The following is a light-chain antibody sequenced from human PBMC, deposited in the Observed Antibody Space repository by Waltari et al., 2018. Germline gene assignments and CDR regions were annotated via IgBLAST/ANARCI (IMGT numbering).Light chain of an antibody. CDR2: QVS. CDR1: QSLVDGYGTIY. J-gene: IGKJ3*01. CDR3: LGAPFT. V-gene: IGKV2-30*01. Sequence: DGVMTQSPLSLSVTLGQSASIYCRSSQSLVDGYGTIYLDWFLQRPGQSPRRLIYQVSTRDAGVPDRFGGSGSDTDFTLKIGRVEAEDVGVYYCLGAPFTFGPGTRLDLK.